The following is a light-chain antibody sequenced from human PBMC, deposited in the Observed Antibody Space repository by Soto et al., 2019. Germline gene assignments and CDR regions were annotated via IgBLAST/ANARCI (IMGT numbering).Light chain of an antibody. Sequence: SYELTQPPSVSVSPGQTASITCSGDKLGDKYASWYQQKPGQSPVVVIYQDNKRPSGIPERFSGSNSGNTATLTISETQAMDEADYYCQAWDSSTARVVFGGGTKLTVL. J-gene: IGLJ2*01. CDR1: KLGDKY. CDR3: QAWDSSTARVV. CDR2: QDN. V-gene: IGLV3-1*01.